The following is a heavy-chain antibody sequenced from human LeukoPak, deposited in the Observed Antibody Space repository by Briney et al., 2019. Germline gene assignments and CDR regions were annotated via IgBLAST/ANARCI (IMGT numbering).Heavy chain of an antibody. CDR2: ISNNGDST. Sequence: GGSLRLSCTASGFSFSRCATYWVCQAPGQGLEYVSDISNNGDSTHYADSVKGRFTISRDNSKNTLYLQMSSLRAEDTAVYYCLKATSLYCTGSYGTELNDFWGEGTLVTVSS. D-gene: IGHD3-10*01. J-gene: IGHJ4*02. CDR1: GFSFSRCA. V-gene: IGHV3-64D*06. CDR3: LKATSLYCTGSYGTELNDF.